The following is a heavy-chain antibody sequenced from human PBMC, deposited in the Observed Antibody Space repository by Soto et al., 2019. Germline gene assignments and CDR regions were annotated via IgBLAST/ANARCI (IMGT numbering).Heavy chain of an antibody. CDR3: ARSGIAAAGKVRYGMDV. D-gene: IGHD6-13*01. CDR1: GFTVSSNY. CDR2: IYSGGST. J-gene: IGHJ6*02. V-gene: IGHV3-53*01. Sequence: GGSLRLSCAASGFTVSSNYMSWVRQVPGKGLEWVSVIYSGGSTYYADSVKGRFTISRDNSKNTLYLQMNSLGAEDTAVYYCARSGIAAAGKVRYGMDVWGQGTTVTV.